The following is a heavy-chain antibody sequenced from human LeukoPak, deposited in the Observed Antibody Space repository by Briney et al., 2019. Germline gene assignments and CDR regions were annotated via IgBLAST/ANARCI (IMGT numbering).Heavy chain of an antibody. V-gene: IGHV3-30*01. CDR1: GFTFSSYA. CDR3: ARTCSGGSCSLYY. J-gene: IGHJ4*02. D-gene: IGHD2-15*01. Sequence: GGSLRLSCAASGFTFSSYAMHWVRQAPGKGLERVAVISYDGSNKYYADSVKGRFTISRDNSKDTLYLQMNSLRAEDTAVYYCARTCSGGSCSLYYWGQGTLVTVSS. CDR2: ISYDGSNK.